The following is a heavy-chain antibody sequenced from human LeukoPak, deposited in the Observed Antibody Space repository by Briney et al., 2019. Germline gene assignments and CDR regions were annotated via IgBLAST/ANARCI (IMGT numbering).Heavy chain of an antibody. CDR1: GFTFSSYS. V-gene: IGHV3-21*01. Sequence: PGGSLRLSCAASGFTFSSYSMNWVRQAPGKGLEWVSSISSSSSYIYYADSVKGRFTISRDNAKNSLYLQMNSLRAEDTAVYYCASLYCSSTSCLKDTAMISQMDFQHXGQGTLVTVSS. J-gene: IGHJ1*01. CDR2: ISSSSSYI. CDR3: ASLYCSSTSCLKDTAMISQMDFQH. D-gene: IGHD2-2*01.